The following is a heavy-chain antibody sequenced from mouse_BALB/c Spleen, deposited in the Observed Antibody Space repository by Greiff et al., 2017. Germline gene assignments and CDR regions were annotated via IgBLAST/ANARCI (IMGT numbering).Heavy chain of an antibody. D-gene: IGHD1-1*01. J-gene: IGHJ2*01. Sequence: VQLQQSGPELVKPGASVKISCKASGYSFTSYFMYWVMQSRGKSLEWIGRINPYNGDTFYNQKFKGKATLTVDKSSSTAHMELRSLASEDSAVYYCARDYYGISYDYFDYWGQGTTLTVSS. V-gene: IGHV1-20*02. CDR1: GYSFTSYF. CDR3: ARDYYGISYDYFDY. CDR2: INPYNGDT.